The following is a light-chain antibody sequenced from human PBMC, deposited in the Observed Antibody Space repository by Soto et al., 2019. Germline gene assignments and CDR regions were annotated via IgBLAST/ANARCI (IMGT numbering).Light chain of an antibody. CDR1: SSDIGNYDY. CDR3: RSYISSSPYV. V-gene: IGLV2-14*01. J-gene: IGLJ1*01. CDR2: EVN. Sequence: QSALTQPASVSGSPGQSITISCTGTSSDIGNYDYVSWYQQHPGKAPKLMIYEVNNRPSGVSNRFSGSKSGNTASLTISGLQAEDEADYYCRSYISSSPYVFGTGTKLTVL.